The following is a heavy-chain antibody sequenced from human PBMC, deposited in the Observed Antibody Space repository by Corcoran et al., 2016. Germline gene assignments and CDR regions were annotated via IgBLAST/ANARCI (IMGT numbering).Heavy chain of an antibody. CDR3: ARDFGGYCSSTSCYRSDWFDP. D-gene: IGHD2-2*02. Sequence: QVQLQESGPGLVKPSGTLSLTCAVSGGSISSSNWWSWVRQPPGKGLEWIGEIYHSGSTNYNPSLKSRVTISVDKSKNQFSLKLSSVTAADTAVYYCARDFGGYCSSTSCYRSDWFDPWGQGTLVTVSS. CDR1: GGSISSSNW. CDR2: IYHSGST. J-gene: IGHJ5*02. V-gene: IGHV4-4*02.